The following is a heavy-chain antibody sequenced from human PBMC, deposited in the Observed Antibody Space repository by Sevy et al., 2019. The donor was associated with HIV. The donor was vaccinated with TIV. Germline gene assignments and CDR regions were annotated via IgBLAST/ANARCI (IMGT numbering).Heavy chain of an antibody. Sequence: GGSLRLSCAASGFIFSNYYMTWVRQAPGKGLEWVSYISDRSDTISYADSVKGRFTLSRDNAKNALYLKMSSLRGEDTAVYYCARVRDRYCSGGSCYYGYFFDYWGQGTLVTVSS. J-gene: IGHJ4*02. CDR1: GFIFSNYY. V-gene: IGHV3-48*01. CDR3: ARVRDRYCSGGSCYYGYFFDY. CDR2: ISDRSDTI. D-gene: IGHD2-15*01.